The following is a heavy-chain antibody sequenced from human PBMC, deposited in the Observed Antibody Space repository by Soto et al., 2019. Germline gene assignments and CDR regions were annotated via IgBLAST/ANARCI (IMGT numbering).Heavy chain of an antibody. CDR2: INHSGST. V-gene: IGHV4-34*01. Sequence: QVQLQQWGAGLLKPSETLSLTCAVYGGSFSGYYWSWIRQPPGKGLEWIGEINHSGSTNYNPSLKRRVTISVDTSKNQFSLKLSSVTAADTAVYYCARGLRIPVVVPAAMSTPRFDYWGQGTLVTVSS. J-gene: IGHJ4*02. CDR1: GGSFSGYY. CDR3: ARGLRIPVVVPAAMSTPRFDY. D-gene: IGHD2-2*01.